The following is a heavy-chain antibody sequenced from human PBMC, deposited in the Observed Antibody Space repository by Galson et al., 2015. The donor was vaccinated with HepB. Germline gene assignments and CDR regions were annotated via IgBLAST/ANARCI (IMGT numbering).Heavy chain of an antibody. CDR2: INTSTGKP. V-gene: IGHV7-4-1*02. CDR3: ARTFYCDY. D-gene: IGHD2/OR15-2a*01. Sequence: SVKVSCKASGYPFTSYAINWVRQAPGQGLEWMGWINTSTGKPTYAQGFTGRFVFSLDTSVNTAFLQINSLKAEDTAVYFCARTFYCDYWGQGALVPVSS. CDR1: GYPFTSYA. J-gene: IGHJ4*02.